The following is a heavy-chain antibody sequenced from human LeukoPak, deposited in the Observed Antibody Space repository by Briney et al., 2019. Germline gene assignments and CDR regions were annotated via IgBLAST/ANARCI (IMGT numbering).Heavy chain of an antibody. Sequence: GGSLRLSCEASGFTFSAYAMTWVRQAPGKGLEWVSAISGSGGSTYYADSVKGRFTISRDNSKNTLYLQMNSLRAEDTAVYYCAKDWGSSVTTIFDYWGQGTLVTVSS. CDR3: AKDWGSSVTTIFDY. J-gene: IGHJ4*02. V-gene: IGHV3-23*01. CDR1: GFTFSAYA. CDR2: ISGSGGST. D-gene: IGHD4-17*01.